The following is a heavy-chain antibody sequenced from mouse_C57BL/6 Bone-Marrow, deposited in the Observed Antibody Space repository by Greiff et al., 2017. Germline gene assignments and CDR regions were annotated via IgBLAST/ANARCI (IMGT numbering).Heavy chain of an antibody. CDR2: IISGGDYI. J-gene: IGHJ2*01. CDR3: TRQLVQYYFDY. V-gene: IGHV5-9-1*02. CDR1: GFTFSSYA. D-gene: IGHD4-1*02. Sequence: DVQLVESGEGLVKPGGSLKLSCAASGFTFSSYAMSWVRQTPEKRLEWVAYIISGGDYIYYADTVKGRFTISRDNARNTLYRQMSSLKSEDTSMYYCTRQLVQYYFDYWGQGTTLTVSS.